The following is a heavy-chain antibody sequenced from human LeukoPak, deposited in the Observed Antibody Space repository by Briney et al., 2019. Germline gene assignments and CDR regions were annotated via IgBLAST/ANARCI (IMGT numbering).Heavy chain of an antibody. J-gene: IGHJ6*03. CDR3: ARVFDSGSQAYFYYMDV. CDR2: IYSSGST. Sequence: PSETLSLTCNVSGGSIRGYYWSWLRQPPGKGLEWLGYIYSSGSTNYNPSLKSRVTMSVDTSKNQFSLKVSSVTAADTAVYYCARVFDSGSQAYFYYMDVWGKGTTVTISS. CDR1: GGSIRGYY. V-gene: IGHV4-59*01. D-gene: IGHD3-10*01.